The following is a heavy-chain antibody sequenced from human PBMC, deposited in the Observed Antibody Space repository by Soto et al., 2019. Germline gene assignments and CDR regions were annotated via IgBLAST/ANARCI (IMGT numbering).Heavy chain of an antibody. Sequence: GSLRRSCAASGFTFNNYAMNWVRQAPGKGLEWVSAIIGGGSTTYYADSVKGRFTISRDNAKNSLYLQMNSLRAEDTAVYYCARGGQWELLGFDYWGQGTLVTVSS. CDR3: ARGGQWELLGFDY. CDR2: IIGGGSTT. CDR1: GFTFNNYA. D-gene: IGHD1-26*01. V-gene: IGHV3-23*01. J-gene: IGHJ4*02.